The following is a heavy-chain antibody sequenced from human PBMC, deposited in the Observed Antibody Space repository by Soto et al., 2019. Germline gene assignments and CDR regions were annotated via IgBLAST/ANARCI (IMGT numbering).Heavy chain of an antibody. Sequence: GGSLRLSCAASGFTFSDYYMSWIRQAPGKGLEWVSYISSSVSTIYYAGSVKGRFTISRDNAKNSLYLQMNSLRAEDTAVYYCARERGYCSSTSCYSIAFDIWGQGTMVTVSS. J-gene: IGHJ3*02. CDR3: ARERGYCSSTSCYSIAFDI. CDR2: ISSSVSTI. CDR1: GFTFSDYY. V-gene: IGHV3-11*01. D-gene: IGHD2-2*01.